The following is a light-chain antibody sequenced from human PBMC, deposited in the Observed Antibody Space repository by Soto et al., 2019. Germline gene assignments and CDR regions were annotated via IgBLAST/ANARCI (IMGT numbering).Light chain of an antibody. CDR3: CSSTTSSTLA. V-gene: IGLV2-14*01. J-gene: IGLJ1*01. CDR1: TSDIGAYNY. CDR2: EVS. Sequence: QSVLTQTASVSGSPGQSVTISYTGTTSDIGAYNYVSWYQQHPGEAPKPMIYEVSDRPSGVSSRFPGSKSGSTASLTISGLQAEDEADYYCCSSTTSSTLAFGTGTKLTVL.